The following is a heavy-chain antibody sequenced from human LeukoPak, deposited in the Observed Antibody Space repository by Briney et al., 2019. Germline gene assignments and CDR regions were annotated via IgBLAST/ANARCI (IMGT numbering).Heavy chain of an antibody. CDR3: ARALRYENWFDP. Sequence: GGSLRLSCAASGFTFSSYWMHWVRQAPGKGLVWVSRISSDGSSTSYADSVKGRFTISRDNAKNTLYLQMNSLRAEDTAVYYCARALRYENWFDPWGQGTLVTVSS. J-gene: IGHJ5*02. D-gene: IGHD3-9*01. CDR1: GFTFSSYW. V-gene: IGHV3-74*01. CDR2: ISSDGSST.